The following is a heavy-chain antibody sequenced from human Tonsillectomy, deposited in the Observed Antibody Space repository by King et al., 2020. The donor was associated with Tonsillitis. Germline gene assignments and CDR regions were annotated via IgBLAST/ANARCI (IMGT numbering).Heavy chain of an antibody. CDR2: SGST. D-gene: IGHD6-6*01. Sequence: VQLQQWGAGLLKPSETLSLTCAVYGGSFSGYFWSWIRQPPGKGLEWIGDSGSTNYNPSLKSRVTISVDTSKNQFSLKLSSVTAADTAVYYCSCGRPPRRDLGYWGQGTLVTVSS. V-gene: IGHV4-34*01. CDR3: SCGRPPRRDLGY. J-gene: IGHJ4*02. CDR1: GGSFSGYF.